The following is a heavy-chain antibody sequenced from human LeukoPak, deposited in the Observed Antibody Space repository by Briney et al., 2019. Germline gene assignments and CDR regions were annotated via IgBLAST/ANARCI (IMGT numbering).Heavy chain of an antibody. J-gene: IGHJ1*01. CDR1: GFIVSRNY. CDR2: IYSHGST. CDR3: GWVRFGSSPR. V-gene: IGHV3-53*01. Sequence: GGSLRLSCEGSGFIVSRNYMIWVRQAPGKGLEWVSLIYSHGSTHYADSVRGRFTISRDSSRGTVYLQLNTVRVEDTAVYYCGWVRFGSSPRWGQGSLVTVSS. D-gene: IGHD3-10*01.